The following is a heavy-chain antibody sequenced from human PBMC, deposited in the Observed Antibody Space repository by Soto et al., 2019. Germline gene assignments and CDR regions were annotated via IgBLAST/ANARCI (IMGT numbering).Heavy chain of an antibody. Sequence: QVQLQESGPGLVKPSETLSLTCTVSGGSISSYYWSWIRQPPGKGLEWIGYIYYSGSTNYNPSLKSRVTISVDTSKNQFSLTLSSVTAADTAVHYCARAGMAYCGGDCYSVWFDPWGQGTLVTVSS. J-gene: IGHJ5*02. CDR2: IYYSGST. V-gene: IGHV4-59*01. CDR3: ARAGMAYCGGDCYSVWFDP. D-gene: IGHD2-21*02. CDR1: GGSISSYY.